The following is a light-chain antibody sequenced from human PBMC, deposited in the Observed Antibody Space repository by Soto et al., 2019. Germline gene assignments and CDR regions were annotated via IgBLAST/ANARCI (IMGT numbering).Light chain of an antibody. CDR3: CSYAGSSSSI. Sequence: SVLTKPASVNGFPGQSITISRKRNSSDVGTYNLVSWYQQYPGKAPRLMIYEVTKRPSGGSNRFSGSKSGNTASLTISGLQPEDEADYYCCSYAGSSSSIFGTGTRSPS. J-gene: IGLJ1*01. V-gene: IGLV2-23*02. CDR1: SSDVGTYNL. CDR2: EVT.